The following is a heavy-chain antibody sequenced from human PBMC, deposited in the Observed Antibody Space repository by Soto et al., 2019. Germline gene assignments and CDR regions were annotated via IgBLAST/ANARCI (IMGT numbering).Heavy chain of an antibody. V-gene: IGHV1-18*01. Sequence: VKGSRKGSGSTFTSPGISLVRQAPGQGLEWMGWISAYNGNTNYAQKLQGRVTMTTDTSTSTAYMELRSLRSDDTAVYYCVVAAQPYYFYYWGQGTLDTVSS. CDR3: VVAAQPYYFYY. CDR2: ISAYNGNT. J-gene: IGHJ4*02. D-gene: IGHD2-15*01. CDR1: GSTFTSPG.